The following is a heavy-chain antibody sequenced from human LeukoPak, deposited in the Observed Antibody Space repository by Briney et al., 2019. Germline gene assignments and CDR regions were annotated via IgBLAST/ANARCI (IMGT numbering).Heavy chain of an antibody. CDR2: IYYSGST. Sequence: SETLSLTCTVSGGSISSGGYYWSWIRQHPGKGLEWIGYIYYSGSTYYNLSLKSRVTISVDTSKNQFSLKLSSVTAADTAVYYCARDRPITFGGVIVRRGFDYWGQGTLVTVSS. CDR1: GGSISSGGYY. V-gene: IGHV4-31*03. CDR3: ARDRPITFGGVIVRRGFDY. J-gene: IGHJ4*02. D-gene: IGHD3-16*02.